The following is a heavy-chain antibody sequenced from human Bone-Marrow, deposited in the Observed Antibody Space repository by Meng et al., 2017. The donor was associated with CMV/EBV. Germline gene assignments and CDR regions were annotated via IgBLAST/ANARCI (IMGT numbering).Heavy chain of an antibody. J-gene: IGHJ4*02. CDR3: ARGVVPAADRYCSGGSCHYYFDY. Sequence: GGSLRLSCAASGFTFSSYWMSWIRQPPGKGLEWVAVISYDGSNKYYADSVKGRFTISRDNSKNTLYLQMNSLRGEDTALYYCARGVVPAADRYCSGGSCHYYFDYWGQRTLVTVSS. V-gene: IGHV3-30-3*01. CDR1: GFTFSSYW. D-gene: IGHD2-15*01. CDR2: ISYDGSNK.